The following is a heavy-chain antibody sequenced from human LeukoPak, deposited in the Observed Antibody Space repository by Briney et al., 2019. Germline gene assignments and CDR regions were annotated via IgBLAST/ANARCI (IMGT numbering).Heavy chain of an antibody. CDR2: IIPIFGTA. CDR3: ARARGSSSTVTLYYFDY. CDR1: GYTFTSYD. V-gene: IGHV1-69*06. J-gene: IGHJ4*02. D-gene: IGHD4-17*01. Sequence: GASVKVSCKTSGYTFTSYDINWVRQAPGQGLEWMGGIIPIFGTANYAQKFQGRVTITADKSTSTAYMELSSLRSEDTAVYYCARARGSSSTVTLYYFDYWGQGTLVTVSS.